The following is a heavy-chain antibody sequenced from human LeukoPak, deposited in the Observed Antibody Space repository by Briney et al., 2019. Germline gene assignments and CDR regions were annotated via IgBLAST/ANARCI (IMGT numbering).Heavy chain of an antibody. J-gene: IGHJ4*02. Sequence: GGSLRLSCAASGFTFSSYSMNWVRQAPGKGLEWVSSISSSSSYIYYADSVKGRFTISRDNAKNSLYLQMNSLRAEDTAVYYCARDFRATVTIPEDYWGQGTLVTVSS. V-gene: IGHV3-21*01. CDR1: GFTFSSYS. CDR2: ISSSSSYI. D-gene: IGHD4-17*01. CDR3: ARDFRATVTIPEDY.